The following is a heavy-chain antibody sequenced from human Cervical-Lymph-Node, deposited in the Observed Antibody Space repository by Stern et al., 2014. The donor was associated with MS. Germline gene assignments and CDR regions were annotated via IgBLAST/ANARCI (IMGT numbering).Heavy chain of an antibody. J-gene: IGHJ2*01. CDR1: GITFSGYA. Sequence: QVQLVESGGGVVQPGRSLKLSCAASGITFSGYAMHWVRQAPGKVLEWVTVLSSDGSNEYYADSAKGRFTISRDNSKNTVFLQMTSLRPEDTAFYYCARDVADGVGYFDVWGRGTLVAVSS. CDR2: LSSDGSNE. D-gene: IGHD2-15*01. CDR3: ARDVADGVGYFDV. V-gene: IGHV3-30-3*01.